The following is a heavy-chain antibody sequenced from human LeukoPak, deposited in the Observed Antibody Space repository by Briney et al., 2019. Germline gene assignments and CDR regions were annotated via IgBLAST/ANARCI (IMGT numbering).Heavy chain of an antibody. J-gene: IGHJ2*01. V-gene: IGHV4-39*01. CDR3: ARLYDTSGYFYWYFDL. CDR1: GGSISRSSYY. CDR2: IYYSGST. Sequence: SETLSLTRTVSGGSISRSSYYWVWIRQPPGKGLEWIGSIYYSGSTYYNPSLKSRVTISVDTSKNQFSLKLSSVTAADTAVYYCARLYDTSGYFYWYFDLWGRGTLVTVSS. D-gene: IGHD3-22*01.